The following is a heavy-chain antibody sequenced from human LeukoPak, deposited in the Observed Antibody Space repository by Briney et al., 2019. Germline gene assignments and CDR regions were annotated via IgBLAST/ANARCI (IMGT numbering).Heavy chain of an antibody. D-gene: IGHD5-24*01. Sequence: PSETLSLTCTVSGGSISSSSYYWGWIRQPPGKGLEWIGSIYYSGSTYYNPSLKSRVTISVDTSKNQFSLKLSSVTAADTAVYYCASWRRRRDYYYYMDVWGKGTTVTVSS. CDR1: GGSISSSSYY. CDR2: IYYSGST. CDR3: ASWRRRRDYYYYMDV. V-gene: IGHV4-39*07. J-gene: IGHJ6*03.